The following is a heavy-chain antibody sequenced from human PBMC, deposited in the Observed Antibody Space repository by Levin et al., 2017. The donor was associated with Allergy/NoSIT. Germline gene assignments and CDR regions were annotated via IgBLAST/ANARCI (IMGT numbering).Heavy chain of an antibody. CDR1: GFTFSSYG. V-gene: IGHV3-33*01. CDR2: IWYDGSNK. J-gene: IGHJ4*02. CDR3: ARDPTPLTVDITMVRGAIGVY. D-gene: IGHD3-10*01. Sequence: GESLKISCAASGFTFSSYGMHWVRQAPGKGLEWVAVIWYDGSNKYYADSVKGRFTISRDNSKNTLYLQMNSLRAEDTAVYYCARDPTPLTVDITMVRGAIGVYWGQGTLVTVSS.